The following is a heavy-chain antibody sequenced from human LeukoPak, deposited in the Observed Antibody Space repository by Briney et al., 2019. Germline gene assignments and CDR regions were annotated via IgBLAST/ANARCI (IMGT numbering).Heavy chain of an antibody. V-gene: IGHV1-69*01. CDR1: GGTFSSYA. CDR2: ITPIFGTA. Sequence: SVKVSCKASGGTFSSYAISWVRQAPGQGLEWMGGITPIFGTANYAQKFQGRVTITADESTSTAYMELSSLRSEDTAVYYCARTISSGYYYGMDVWGQGTTVTVSS. CDR3: ARTISSGYYYGMDV. J-gene: IGHJ6*02. D-gene: IGHD3-22*01.